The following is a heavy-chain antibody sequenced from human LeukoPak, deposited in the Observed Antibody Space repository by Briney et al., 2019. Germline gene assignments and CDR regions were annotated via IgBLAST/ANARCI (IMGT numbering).Heavy chain of an antibody. D-gene: IGHD6-19*01. CDR2: ISSSSSYI. J-gene: IGHJ6*02. CDR3: ASSNRAVAGTSYYYGMDV. V-gene: IGHV3-21*01. CDR1: GFTFSSYS. Sequence: GGSLRLSCAASGFTFSSYSMNWVRQAPGKGLGWVSSISSSSSYIYYADSVKGRFTISRDNAKNSLYLQMNSLRAEDTAVYYCASSNRAVAGTSYYYGMDVWGQGTTVTVSS.